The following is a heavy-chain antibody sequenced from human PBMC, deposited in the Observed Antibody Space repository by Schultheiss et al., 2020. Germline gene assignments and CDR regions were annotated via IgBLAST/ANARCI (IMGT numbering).Heavy chain of an antibody. CDR3: ARTKLLWGGYYYYGMDV. Sequence: SETLSLTCTVSGGSISSSSYYWGWIRQPPGKGLEWIGSIYYSGSTYYNPSLKSRVTISVDTSKNQFSLKLSSVTAADTAVYYCARTKLLWGGYYYYGMDVWGQGTTVTVSS. CDR1: GGSISSSSYY. V-gene: IGHV4-39*07. D-gene: IGHD2-2*01. J-gene: IGHJ6*02. CDR2: IYYSGST.